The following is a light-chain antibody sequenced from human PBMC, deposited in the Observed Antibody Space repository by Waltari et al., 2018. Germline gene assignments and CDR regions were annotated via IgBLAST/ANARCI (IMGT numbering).Light chain of an antibody. CDR3: HQYYSTPQT. CDR2: WAS. Sequence: DIVLTQSPEFMAVSLGERATLNCKSSQSLLFNSDSKSYLAWYQQRRGQSPTLLIYWASTRESGVPDRFNGSGSGTDFSLTISSLQAEDAAVYYCHQYYSTPQTFGQGTKVEVK. V-gene: IGKV4-1*01. CDR1: QSLLFNSDSKSY. J-gene: IGKJ1*01.